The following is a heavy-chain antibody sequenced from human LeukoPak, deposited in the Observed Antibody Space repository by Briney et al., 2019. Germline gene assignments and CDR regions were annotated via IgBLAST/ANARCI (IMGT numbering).Heavy chain of an antibody. Sequence: GESLRISCKGSGYSFSNYWIGWVRQMPGKGLEWMGIIYPGDSDTRYSPSFQGQVTISADKSITTAYLRWSSLKASDTAMYYCARRFDSGFDYWGQGTLVTVSS. V-gene: IGHV5-51*01. CDR3: ARRFDSGFDY. D-gene: IGHD3-9*01. CDR1: GYSFSNYW. CDR2: IYPGDSDT. J-gene: IGHJ4*02.